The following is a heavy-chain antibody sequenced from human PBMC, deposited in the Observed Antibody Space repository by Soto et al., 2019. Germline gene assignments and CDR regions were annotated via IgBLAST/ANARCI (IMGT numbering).Heavy chain of an antibody. CDR1: GFTFSSYG. J-gene: IGHJ4*02. Sequence: PGGSLRLSCAASGFTFSSYGMHWVRQAPGKGLEWVAVISYGGSNKYYADSVKGRFTISRDNSKNTLYLQMNNLRAEDTAVYYCARDTSSSSWYAGYFDYWGQGTLVTVS. V-gene: IGHV3-30*03. CDR2: ISYGGSNK. CDR3: ARDTSSSSWYAGYFDY. D-gene: IGHD6-13*01.